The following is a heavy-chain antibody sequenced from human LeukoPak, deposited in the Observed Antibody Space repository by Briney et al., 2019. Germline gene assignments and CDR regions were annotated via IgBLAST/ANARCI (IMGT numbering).Heavy chain of an antibody. CDR3: ARDGEHSSGWYGTLTPGMDV. V-gene: IGHV6-1*01. J-gene: IGHJ6*02. CDR2: TYYRSKWYN. D-gene: IGHD6-19*01. CDR1: GDSVSSNSAA. Sequence: ASQTLSLTCAISGDSVSSNSAAWNWIRQSPSRGLEWLGRTYYRSKWYNDYAVSVKSRITINPDTSKNQFSLQLNSVTPEDTAVYYCARDGEHSSGWYGTLTPGMDVWGQGTTVIVSS.